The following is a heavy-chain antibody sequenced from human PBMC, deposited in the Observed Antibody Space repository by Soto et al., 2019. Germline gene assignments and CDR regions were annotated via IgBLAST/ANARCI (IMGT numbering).Heavy chain of an antibody. CDR1: GYNFIGYY. CDR3: ARLRGQFYYGMDV. J-gene: IGHJ6*02. Sequence: QVQLVQSGAAVKKPGASVKVSCKASGYNFIGYYIHWVRQAPGQGLQWMGWIDPNNGDTDSAQKFQGRITMTRDTSISTVYMDLSSLRIDDTAIYYCARLRGQFYYGMDVWGQGTTVAVSS. V-gene: IGHV1-2*02. D-gene: IGHD6-19*01. CDR2: IDPNNGDT.